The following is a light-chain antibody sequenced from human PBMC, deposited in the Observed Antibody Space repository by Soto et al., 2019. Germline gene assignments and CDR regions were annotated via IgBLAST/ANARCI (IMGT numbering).Light chain of an antibody. V-gene: IGLV2-14*03. CDR1: SSDIGSYNH. CDR3: ISYTDRQFYP. CDR2: AVS. J-gene: IGLJ1*01. Sequence: QSALTQPASVSGSPGQSITISCSGTSSDIGSYNHVAWYQQFPGKSPKLMIYAVSDRPSGVSDRFSGSKSGITASLTISGLQTDDEADYYCISYTDRQFYPFVTGTKVTVL.